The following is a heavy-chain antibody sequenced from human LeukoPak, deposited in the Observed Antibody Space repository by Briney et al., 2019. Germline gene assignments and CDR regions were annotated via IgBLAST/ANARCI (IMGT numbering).Heavy chain of an antibody. J-gene: IGHJ4*02. Sequence: SESLSLTCTVSGGSISSSYWSWIRQPPGKGLEWIGYIYYSGITNYNPSLKSRVTISLDTSKNQFSLKLNSVTAADTAVYYCARASGAFDYWGQGALVTVSS. CDR2: IYYSGIT. CDR3: ARASGAFDY. CDR1: GGSISSSY. V-gene: IGHV4-59*01.